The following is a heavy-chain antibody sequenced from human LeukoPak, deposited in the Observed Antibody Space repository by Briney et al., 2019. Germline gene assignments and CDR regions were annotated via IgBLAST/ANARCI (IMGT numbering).Heavy chain of an antibody. CDR2: IYHSGST. J-gene: IGHJ1*01. V-gene: IGHV4-30-2*05. CDR1: GGSISSGGYS. D-gene: IGHD3-22*01. CDR3: ARAYSYYYHSSGFYAPKYFQH. Sequence: SQTLSLTCAVSGGSISSGGYSWSWIRQPPGKGLEWIGYIYHSGSTYYNPSLKSRLTISVDTSKTQFSLQLTSVTAADTAVYYCARAYSYYYHSSGFYAPKYFQHWGQGTLVTVSS.